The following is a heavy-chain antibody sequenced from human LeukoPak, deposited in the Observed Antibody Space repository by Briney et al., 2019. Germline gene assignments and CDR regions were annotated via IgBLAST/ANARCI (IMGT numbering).Heavy chain of an antibody. CDR3: AKRSQIFGVVISPLFDY. CDR2: ISGSGGST. CDR1: GFTFSSYA. D-gene: IGHD3-3*01. Sequence: GGSLRLSCAASGFTFSSYAMSWVRQAPGKGLEWVSAISGSGGSTYYADSVKGRFTISRDNSKNTLYLQMNSLRAEDTAVYYCAKRSQIFGVVISPLFDYWSQGTLVTVSS. J-gene: IGHJ4*02. V-gene: IGHV3-23*01.